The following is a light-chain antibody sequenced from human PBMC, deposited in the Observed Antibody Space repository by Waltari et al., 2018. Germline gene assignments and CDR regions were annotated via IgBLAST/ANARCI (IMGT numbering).Light chain of an antibody. V-gene: IGKV1-39*01. CDR2: AAS. J-gene: IGKJ1*01. CDR3: QQSYSTLTWT. CDR1: QSISSF. Sequence: DIQMTQSPSSLSASVGDSVTITCRASQSISSFVNWYQQKPGKAPKLLISAASSLHSGFPSRFSGSGSAGTDFTLTISSLQPEDFATYYCQQSYSTLTWTFGQGTKVEIK.